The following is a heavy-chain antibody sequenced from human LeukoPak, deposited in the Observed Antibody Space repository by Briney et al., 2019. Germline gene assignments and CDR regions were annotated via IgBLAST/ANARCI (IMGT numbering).Heavy chain of an antibody. CDR1: GFTFSSYG. J-gene: IGHJ4*02. V-gene: IGHV3-30*18. CDR2: ISYDGSNK. D-gene: IGHD5-18*01. Sequence: PGRSLRLSCAASGFTFSSYGMHWVRQAPGKGLEWVAVISYDGSNKYYADSVKGRFTISRDNSKNTLYLQMSSLRAEDTAVYYCAKDRRVVDTAMDYWGQGTLVTVSS. CDR3: AKDRRVVDTAMDY.